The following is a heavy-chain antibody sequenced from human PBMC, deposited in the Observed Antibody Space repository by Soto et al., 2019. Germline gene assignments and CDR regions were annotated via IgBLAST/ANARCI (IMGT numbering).Heavy chain of an antibody. CDR3: ARHPYMTSWYYFDS. J-gene: IGHJ4*02. Sequence: GESLKISCKASGYNFITHWVSWVRQKPGHSLEWVGRIDPSDSFPKYSPSLQGQVSISVDKSISTVYLQLRSLKASDTAIYYCARHPYMTSWYYFDSWGQGTLVTVSS. V-gene: IGHV5-10-1*01. D-gene: IGHD2-2*01. CDR1: GYNFITHW. CDR2: IDPSDSFP.